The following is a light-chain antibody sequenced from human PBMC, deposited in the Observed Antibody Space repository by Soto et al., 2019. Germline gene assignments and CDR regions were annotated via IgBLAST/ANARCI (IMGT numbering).Light chain of an antibody. V-gene: IGKV1-5*03. CDR3: QQYNSYSPT. CDR2: KAS. CDR1: QSISVW. J-gene: IGKJ1*01. Sequence: DIQMTQSPSTLSASVGDRVTITCRASQSISVWLAWYQQKAGKAPNLLIYKASRLESGVPSRFGGSGSETEFTLTISGLQPGDSATYYCQQYNSYSPTFGQGTKVDI.